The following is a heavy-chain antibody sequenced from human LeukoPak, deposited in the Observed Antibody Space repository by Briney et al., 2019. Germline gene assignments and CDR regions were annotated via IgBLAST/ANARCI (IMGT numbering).Heavy chain of an antibody. CDR3: ARGARICSSTSCQGYFDY. V-gene: IGHV4-59*01. Sequence: SQTLSLTCTVSGGSISSYYWSWIRQPPGKGLEWIGYIYYSGSTNYNPSLKSRVTISVDTSKNQFSLKLSSVTAADTAVCYCARGARICSSTSCQGYFDYWGQGTLVTVSS. CDR1: GGSISSYY. CDR2: IYYSGST. D-gene: IGHD2-2*01. J-gene: IGHJ4*02.